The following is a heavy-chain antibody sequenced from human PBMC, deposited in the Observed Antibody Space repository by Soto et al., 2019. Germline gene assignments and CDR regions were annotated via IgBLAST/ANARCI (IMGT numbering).Heavy chain of an antibody. Sequence: PSETLSLTCTVSGGSISSYYWSWIRQPPGKGLEWIGYIYYSGSTNYNPSLKSRVTISVDTSENQFSLKLSSVTAADTAVYYCASAYYDILTGSAAFDIWGQGTMVTVSS. V-gene: IGHV4-59*01. D-gene: IGHD3-9*01. CDR1: GGSISSYY. J-gene: IGHJ3*02. CDR3: ASAYYDILTGSAAFDI. CDR2: IYYSGST.